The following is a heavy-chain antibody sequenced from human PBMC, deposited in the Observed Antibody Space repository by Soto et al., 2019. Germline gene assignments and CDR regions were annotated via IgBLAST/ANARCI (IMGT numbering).Heavy chain of an antibody. CDR1: GFSLSTSGVG. J-gene: IGHJ4*02. Sequence: QITLKESGPTLVKPTQTLTLTRTFSGFSLSTSGVGVGWIRQPPGKALEWLALIYWDDDKRYSPSLKSRLTITKDTSKNQVVLTMTNMDPVDTATYYCAHFEADDYGDFADYWGQGTLVTVSS. V-gene: IGHV2-5*02. CDR3: AHFEADDYGDFADY. CDR2: IYWDDDK. D-gene: IGHD4-17*01.